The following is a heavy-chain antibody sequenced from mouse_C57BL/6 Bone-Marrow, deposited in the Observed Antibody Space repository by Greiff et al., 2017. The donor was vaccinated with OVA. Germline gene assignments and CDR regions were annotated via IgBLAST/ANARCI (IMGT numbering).Heavy chain of an antibody. CDR3: ARRGWDWYFDV. V-gene: IGHV5-9*01. CDR1: GFTFSSYT. D-gene: IGHD3-3*01. J-gene: IGHJ1*03. Sequence: DVMLVESGGGLVKPGGSLKLSCAASGFTFSSYTMSWVRQTPEKRLAWVATISGGGGNTYSPDSVKGRFTISRDNAKNTLYLQMSSLRSEDTAVYYCARRGWDWYFDVWGTGTTVTVSS. CDR2: ISGGGGNT.